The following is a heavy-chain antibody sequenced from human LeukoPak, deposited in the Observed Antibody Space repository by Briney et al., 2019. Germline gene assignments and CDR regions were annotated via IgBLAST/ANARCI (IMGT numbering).Heavy chain of an antibody. V-gene: IGHV3-15*01. J-gene: IGHJ4*02. CDR3: TTAGTGGSSHLGY. CDR1: GFTFSNAW. D-gene: IGHD6-6*01. Sequence: GGSLRLSCAASGFTFSNAWMSWVRQAPGKGLEWVGRIKSRTDGGTTDYAAPVKGRFTISRDDSKDTLYLQMNSLKTEDTAVYYCTTAGTGGSSHLGYWGQGTLVTVSS. CDR2: IKSRTDGGTT.